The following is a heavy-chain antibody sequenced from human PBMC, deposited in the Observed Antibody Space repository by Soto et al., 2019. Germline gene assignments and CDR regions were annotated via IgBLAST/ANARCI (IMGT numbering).Heavy chain of an antibody. J-gene: IGHJ6*02. CDR3: ASLGYCSSTSCYYYYGMDV. Sequence: GASVKVSCKASGGTFSSYAISWVRQAPGQGLEWMGGIIPIFGTANYAQKFQGRVTITADESTSTAYMELSSLRSEDTAVYYCASLGYCSSTSCYYYYGMDVWGQGTTVTVSS. CDR1: GGTFSSYA. D-gene: IGHD2-2*01. V-gene: IGHV1-69*13. CDR2: IIPIFGTA.